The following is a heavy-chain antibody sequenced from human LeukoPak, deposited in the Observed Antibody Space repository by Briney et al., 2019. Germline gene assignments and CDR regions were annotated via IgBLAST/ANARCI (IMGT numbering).Heavy chain of an antibody. CDR1: GFTFSSYS. CDR2: ISSSSSTI. CDR3: AKDSRGWGRYCSSTSCYVGVDY. J-gene: IGHJ4*02. D-gene: IGHD2-2*01. V-gene: IGHV3-48*01. Sequence: GGSLRLSCAASGFTFSSYSMNWVRQASGKGLEWVSYISSSSSTIYYADSVKGRFTISRDNAKNSLYLQMNSLRAEDTAVYYCAKDSRGWGRYCSSTSCYVGVDYWGQGTLVTVSS.